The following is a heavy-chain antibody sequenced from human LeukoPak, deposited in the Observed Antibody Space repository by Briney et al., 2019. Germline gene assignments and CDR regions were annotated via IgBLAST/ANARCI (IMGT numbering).Heavy chain of an antibody. CDR2: ISSNGGST. CDR3: ARLTVTTALNYYYYYMDV. J-gene: IGHJ6*03. D-gene: IGHD4-17*01. Sequence: GGSLRLSCAASGSTFSSYAMHWVRQAPGKGLEYVSAISSNGGSTYYANSVKGRFTISRDNSKNTLYLQMGSLRAEDMAVYYCARLTVTTALNYYYYYMDVWGKGTTVTISS. V-gene: IGHV3-64*01. CDR1: GSTFSSYA.